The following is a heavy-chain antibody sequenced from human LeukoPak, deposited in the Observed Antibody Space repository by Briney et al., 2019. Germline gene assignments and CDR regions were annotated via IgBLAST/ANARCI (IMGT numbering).Heavy chain of an antibody. CDR1: GYSLTSYG. Sequence: ASVKVSCKASGYSLTSYGVSWVRPAPGQGLEWLGWISTYNGNTNYAQKFRGRVTMTTDTSTSTVYMELRSLRSDDTAVYYCARAVPTAAGGYYMDVWGKGTTVTVSS. CDR3: ARAVPTAAGGYYMDV. CDR2: ISTYNGNT. V-gene: IGHV1-18*01. D-gene: IGHD2-2*01. J-gene: IGHJ6*03.